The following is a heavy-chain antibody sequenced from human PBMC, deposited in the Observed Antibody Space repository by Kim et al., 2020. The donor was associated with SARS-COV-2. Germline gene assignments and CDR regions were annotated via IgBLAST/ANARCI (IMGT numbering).Heavy chain of an antibody. V-gene: IGHV4-39*07. CDR2: VYYSGNS. CDR1: SGSISGSSYERG. J-gene: IGHJ6*02. CDR3: ARDLTGPPRGIYYGMDV. D-gene: IGHD3-9*01. Sequence: SETLSLTCTVSSGSISGSSYERGWGWIRQPPGKGLEWIGTVYYSGNSYYNPSLKSRVTISVDTSKNQFSLKLTSLTAADTAVYYCARDLTGPPRGIYYGMDVWGQGTSVTVSS.